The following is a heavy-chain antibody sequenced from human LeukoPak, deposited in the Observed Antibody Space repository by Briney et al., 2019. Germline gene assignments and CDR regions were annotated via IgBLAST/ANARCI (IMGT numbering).Heavy chain of an antibody. CDR1: GFTFSSYG. CDR3: AKSTLEWLRYYYYGMDV. D-gene: IGHD5-12*01. Sequence: PGGSLRLSCAASGFTFSSYGMHWVRQAPGKGLEWVAVISYDGSNKYYADSVKGRFTISRDNSKNTLYLQMNSLRAEDTAVYYCAKSTLEWLRYYYYGMDVWGQGTTVTVSS. CDR2: ISYDGSNK. V-gene: IGHV3-30*18. J-gene: IGHJ6*02.